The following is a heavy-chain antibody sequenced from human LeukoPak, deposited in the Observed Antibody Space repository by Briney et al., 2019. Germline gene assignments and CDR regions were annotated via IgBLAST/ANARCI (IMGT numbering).Heavy chain of an antibody. CDR3: TTRRQDGC. V-gene: IGHV3-15*01. J-gene: IGHJ4*02. D-gene: IGHD6-25*01. Sequence: GGPLRLSCVASGFTFSDAWMSWVRQAPGRGLEWVGRIKSKIDGGTIDYGAPVKGRFTISRDDSRNTLYLQMNSLKTEDTAVYYCTTRRQDGCWGQGTLVTVS. CDR2: IKSKIDGGTI. CDR1: GFTFSDAW.